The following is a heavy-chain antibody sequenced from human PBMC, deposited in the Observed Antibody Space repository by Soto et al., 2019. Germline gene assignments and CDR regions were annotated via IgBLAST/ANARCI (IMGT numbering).Heavy chain of an antibody. CDR2: ISYDGSNK. CDR3: AKDPSGSGWYFRLGY. Sequence: QVLLVESGGGVVQPGRSLRLSCAASGFTFSSYGMHWVRQAPGKGLEWVAVISYDGSNKYYADSVKGRFTISRDNSKNTLYLQMNSLRAEDTAVYYCAKDPSGSGWYFRLGYWGQGTLVTVSS. D-gene: IGHD6-19*01. J-gene: IGHJ4*02. V-gene: IGHV3-30*18. CDR1: GFTFSSYG.